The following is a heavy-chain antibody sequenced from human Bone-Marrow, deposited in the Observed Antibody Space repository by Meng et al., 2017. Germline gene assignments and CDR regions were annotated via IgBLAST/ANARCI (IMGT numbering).Heavy chain of an antibody. CDR1: GFTFDDYA. V-gene: IGHV3-9*01. Sequence: SLRLSCAASGFTFDDYAMHWVRQAPGKGLEWVSGISWNSGSIGYADSVKGRFTISRDNAKNSLYLQMNSLRAEDTALYYCATATVTTLDSYGMDVWGQGTTVTVSS. D-gene: IGHD4-17*01. CDR2: ISWNSGSI. CDR3: ATATVTTLDSYGMDV. J-gene: IGHJ6*02.